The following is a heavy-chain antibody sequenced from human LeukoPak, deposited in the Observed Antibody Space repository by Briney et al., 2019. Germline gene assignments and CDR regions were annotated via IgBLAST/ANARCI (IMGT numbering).Heavy chain of an antibody. J-gene: IGHJ6*03. CDR1: GYSFTSYW. D-gene: IGHD5-24*01. Sequence: GESLKISCKGSGYSFTSYWIGWVRQMPGKGLEWMGIIYPGDSDTRYSPSFQGQVTISADKSISTAYLQWSSLKAPDTAMYYCARHRVEMATTYYYYYYYMDVWGKGTTVTVSS. CDR3: ARHRVEMATTYYYYYYYMDV. CDR2: IYPGDSDT. V-gene: IGHV5-51*01.